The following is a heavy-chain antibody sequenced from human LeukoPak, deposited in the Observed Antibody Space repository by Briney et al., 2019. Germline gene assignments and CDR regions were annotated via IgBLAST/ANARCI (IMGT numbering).Heavy chain of an antibody. Sequence: SETLSLTCTVSGGSISSYYWSWIRQPAGKGLEWIGRIYTRGSTDYNPSLKSRVTMSVDTSKNQFSLRLTSVTAADTAVYYCARDVLEYYGSGSYPNYYYYYGMDVWGQGTTVTVSS. V-gene: IGHV4-4*07. CDR2: IYTRGST. J-gene: IGHJ6*02. D-gene: IGHD3-10*01. CDR3: ARDVLEYYGSGSYPNYYYYYGMDV. CDR1: GGSISSYY.